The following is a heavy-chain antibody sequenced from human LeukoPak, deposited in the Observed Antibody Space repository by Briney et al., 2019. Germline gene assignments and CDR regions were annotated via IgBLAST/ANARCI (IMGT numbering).Heavy chain of an antibody. J-gene: IGHJ3*01. CDR2: IYSGGVT. CDR1: GSTVKRNY. D-gene: IGHD3-22*01. CDR3: ARLDDSNSRRPENDASDV. V-gene: IGHV3-66*02. Sequence: GGSLRLSCAVSGSTVKRNYMSWARKAPGKGLEWVSVIYSGGVTYYADSVKGRFTISRDNSKNTVYLQMNNLRPEDTAAYYCARLDDSNSRRPENDASDVWGQGTTVIVSS.